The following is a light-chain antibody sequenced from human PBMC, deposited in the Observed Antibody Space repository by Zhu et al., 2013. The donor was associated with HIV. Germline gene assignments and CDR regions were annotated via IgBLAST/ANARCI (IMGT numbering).Light chain of an antibody. CDR1: NIGSKS. J-gene: IGLJ1*01. CDR2: DDS. Sequence: SYELTQPPSVSVAPGKTARITCGGNNIGSKSVHWYQQKPGQAPVLVVYDDSDRPSGIPERFSGSNSGNAATLTISGTQAMDEADYYCGSFTSTTPYVFGTGTKVTVL. V-gene: IGLV3-21*03. CDR3: GSFTSTTPYV.